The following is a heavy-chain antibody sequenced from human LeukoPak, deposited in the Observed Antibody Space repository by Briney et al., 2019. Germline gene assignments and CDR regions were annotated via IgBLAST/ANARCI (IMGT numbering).Heavy chain of an antibody. D-gene: IGHD3-22*01. CDR1: GFTFSSYS. Sequence: GGSLRLSCAASGFTFSSYSMNWVRQTPGKGLEWVSSISSSSSYIYYADSVKGRFTISRDNAKNSLYLQMNSLRAEDTAVYYCARDLAHSSGYYVVWGKGTTVTVSS. J-gene: IGHJ6*04. CDR3: ARDLAHSSGYYVV. CDR2: ISSSSSYI. V-gene: IGHV3-21*01.